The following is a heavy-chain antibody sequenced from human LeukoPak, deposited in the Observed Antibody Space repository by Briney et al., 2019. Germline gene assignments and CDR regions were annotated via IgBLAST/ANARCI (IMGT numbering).Heavy chain of an antibody. CDR2: IYYSGGA. V-gene: IGHV4-39*07. CDR1: GGSISSRDHY. Sequence: SETLSLTCTVSGGSISSRDHYWGWARQPPGKGLEWIGCIYYSGGAYYSPSLRSRVTISVDTSKNQFSLKLNSVTAADTAVYYCARLFVSSSPLFDPWGQGTLVTVSS. D-gene: IGHD6-13*01. J-gene: IGHJ5*02. CDR3: ARLFVSSSPLFDP.